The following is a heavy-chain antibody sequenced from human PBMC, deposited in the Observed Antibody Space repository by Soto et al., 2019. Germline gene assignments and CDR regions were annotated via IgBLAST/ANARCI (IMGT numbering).Heavy chain of an antibody. CDR1: GDSVSSNSAA. D-gene: IGHD2-8*01. Sequence: SQTLSLTCAISGDSVSSNSAAWNWIRQSPSRGLEWLGRTYYRSKWYNDYAVSVKSRITINPDTSKNQFSLQLNSVTPEDTAVYYCASSRYCTNGVCYSDYYYYGMDVWGQGTTVTVSS. J-gene: IGHJ6*02. CDR3: ASSRYCTNGVCYSDYYYYGMDV. V-gene: IGHV6-1*01. CDR2: TYYRSKWYN.